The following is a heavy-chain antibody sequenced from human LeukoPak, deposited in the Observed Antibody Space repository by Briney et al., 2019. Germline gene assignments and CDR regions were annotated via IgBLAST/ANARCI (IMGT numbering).Heavy chain of an antibody. CDR3: ARGSSSWYLSGLFDY. V-gene: IGHV1-46*02. J-gene: IGHJ4*02. CDR1: GYTFNNHY. D-gene: IGHD6-13*01. CDR2: INPSGGST. Sequence: VASVKVSCKASGYTFNNHYMYWVRQAPGQGLEWMGVINPSGGSTSYAQKFQGRVTMTRDTSTRTVYMEVNSLRAEDTAVYYCARGSSSWYLSGLFDYWGQGTLVTVSS.